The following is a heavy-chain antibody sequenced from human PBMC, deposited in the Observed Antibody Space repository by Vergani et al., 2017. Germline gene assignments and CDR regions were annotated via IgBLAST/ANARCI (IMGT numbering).Heavy chain of an antibody. CDR1: GGTFSSYT. CDR3: ARDIAAAGAPGYYYGMDV. J-gene: IGHJ6*02. CDR2: IIPILGIA. V-gene: IGHV1-69*08. Sequence: QVQLVQSGAEVKKPGSSVKVSCKASGGTFSSYTISWVRQAPGQGLEWMGRIIPILGIANYAQKFQGRVTITADKSTSTAYMELSSLRSEDTAVYYCARDIAAAGAPGYYYGMDVWGQETTVTVSS. D-gene: IGHD6-13*01.